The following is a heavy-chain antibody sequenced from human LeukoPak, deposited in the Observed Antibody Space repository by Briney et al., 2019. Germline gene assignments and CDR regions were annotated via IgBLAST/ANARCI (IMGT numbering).Heavy chain of an antibody. Sequence: PSQTLSLTCTVSGGSISSGGYYWSWIRQHPGKGLEWIGYIYYSGSTYYNPSLKSRVTISVDTSKNQFSLKLSSVTAADTAVYYCARVGYRREYFDYWGQGTLVTVSS. J-gene: IGHJ4*02. D-gene: IGHD5-18*01. CDR2: IYYSGST. CDR1: GGSISSGGYY. CDR3: ARVGYRREYFDY. V-gene: IGHV4-31*03.